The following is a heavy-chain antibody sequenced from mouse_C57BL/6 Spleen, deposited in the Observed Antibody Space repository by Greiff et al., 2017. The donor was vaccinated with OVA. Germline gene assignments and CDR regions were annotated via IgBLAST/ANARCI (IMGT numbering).Heavy chain of an antibody. CDR1: GFTFSDYG. Sequence: EVQRVESGGGLVKPGGSLKLSCAASGFTFSDYGMHWVRQAPEKGLEWVAYISSGSSTIYYADTVKGRFTLSRDNAKNTLFLQMTSLRSEDTAMDYCARDYGSSFAWYFDVWGTGTTVTVSS. J-gene: IGHJ1*03. CDR2: ISSGSSTI. V-gene: IGHV5-17*01. D-gene: IGHD1-1*01. CDR3: ARDYGSSFAWYFDV.